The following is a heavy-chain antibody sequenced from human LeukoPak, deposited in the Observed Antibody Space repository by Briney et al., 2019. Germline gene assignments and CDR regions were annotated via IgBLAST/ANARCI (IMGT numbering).Heavy chain of an antibody. V-gene: IGHV1-69*05. Sequence: ASVKVSCKASGGTFSSYAISWVRQAPGQGLEWMGGIIPIFGTANYAQKFQGRVTITTDESTSTAYMELSSLRSEDTAVYYCARVLGYCSSTSCYFDYWGQGILVTVSS. J-gene: IGHJ4*02. CDR2: IIPIFGTA. D-gene: IGHD2-2*01. CDR1: GGTFSSYA. CDR3: ARVLGYCSSTSCYFDY.